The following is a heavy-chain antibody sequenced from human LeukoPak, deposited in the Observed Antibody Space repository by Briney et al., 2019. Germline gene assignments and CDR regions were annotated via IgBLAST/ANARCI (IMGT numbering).Heavy chain of an antibody. CDR3: ARDGDQSSWNNWFDP. V-gene: IGHV4-59*12. D-gene: IGHD6-13*01. J-gene: IGHJ5*02. CDR2: IYYSGST. Sequence: PSETLSLTCTVSGGSISSYYWSWIRQPTGKGLEWIGYIYYSGSTNYNPSLKSRVTISVDTSKNQFSLKLSSVTAADTAVYYCARDGDQSSWNNWFDPWGQGTLVTVSS. CDR1: GGSISSYY.